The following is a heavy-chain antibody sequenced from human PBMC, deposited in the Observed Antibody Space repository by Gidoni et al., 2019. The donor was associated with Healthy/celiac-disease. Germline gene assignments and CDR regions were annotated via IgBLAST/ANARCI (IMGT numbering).Heavy chain of an antibody. CDR1: GGSISSYY. D-gene: IGHD3-10*01. J-gene: IGHJ6*02. Sequence: QVQLQESGPGLVKPSETLSLTCTVSGGSISSYYWSWIRQPPGKGLEWIGYIYYSGSTNYNPSLKSRVTISVDTSKNQFSLKLSSVTAADTAVYYCARVGTMVRGTGSYYYYYGMDVWGQGTTVTVSS. CDR2: IYYSGST. CDR3: ARVGTMVRGTGSYYYYYGMDV. V-gene: IGHV4-59*01.